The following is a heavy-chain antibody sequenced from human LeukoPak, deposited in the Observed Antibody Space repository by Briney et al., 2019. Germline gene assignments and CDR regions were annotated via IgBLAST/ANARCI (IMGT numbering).Heavy chain of an antibody. V-gene: IGHV3-23*01. CDR2: ISGSGGST. CDR1: GFTFSSYA. J-gene: IGHJ4*02. D-gene: IGHD3-22*01. Sequence: GGSLRLSCAASGFTFSSYAMSWVRQAPGKGLEWVSAISGSGGSTYYADSVKGRFTISRGNSKNTLYLQMNSLRTEDTAVYYCARDGKSWLPDYWGQGTLVTVSS. CDR3: ARDGKSWLPDY.